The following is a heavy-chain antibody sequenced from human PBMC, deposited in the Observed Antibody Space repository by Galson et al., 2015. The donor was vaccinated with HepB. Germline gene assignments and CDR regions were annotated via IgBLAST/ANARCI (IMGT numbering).Heavy chain of an antibody. V-gene: IGHV3-30*18. CDR2: ISYDGSKK. J-gene: IGHJ4*02. Sequence: SLRLSCAASGFTFSYYDMRWVRQAPGKGLEWVAFISYDGSKKYYGDSVKGRLTISRDNSKNTLYLQMSSLRAEDTAVYHCAKDLNGGSSPGELDSWGQGTLVIVSS. CDR3: AKDLNGGSSPGELDS. D-gene: IGHD2-8*01. CDR1: GFTFSYYD.